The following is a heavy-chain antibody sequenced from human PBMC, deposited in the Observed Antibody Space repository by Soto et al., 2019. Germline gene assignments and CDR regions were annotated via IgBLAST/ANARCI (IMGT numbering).Heavy chain of an antibody. J-gene: IGHJ4*02. Sequence: QITLKESGPTLVKPTQTLTLTCTFSGFSLSTSGVGVGWIRQPPGKALEWLTLIYWYDDKRYSPSLKSRLSLXKXXSKNQVVLTMTSMDPVDTGTYYCAHKGDGYRGFKYWGQGTLVTVSS. CDR2: IYWYDDK. CDR3: AHKGDGYRGFKY. D-gene: IGHD5-12*01. CDR1: GFSLSTSGVG. V-gene: IGHV2-5*01.